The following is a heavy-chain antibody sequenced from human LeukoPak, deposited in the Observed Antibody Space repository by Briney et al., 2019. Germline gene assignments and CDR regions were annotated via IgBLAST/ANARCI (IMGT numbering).Heavy chain of an antibody. CDR3: ARDPYGSGSYYNY. CDR2: IKQDGSEK. J-gene: IGHJ4*02. CDR1: GFTFSNYW. Sequence: PGGSLRLSCAASGFTFSNYWMNWVRQAPGKGLEWVANIKQDGSEKYYVGSVKGRFTISRDNAKHSLFLQMNSLRAEDTAVYYCARDPYGSGSYYNYWGQGTLVTVSS. D-gene: IGHD3-10*01. V-gene: IGHV3-7*01.